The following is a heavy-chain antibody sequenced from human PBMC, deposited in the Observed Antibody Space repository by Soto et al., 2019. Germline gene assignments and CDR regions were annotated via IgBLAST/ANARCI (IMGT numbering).Heavy chain of an antibody. D-gene: IGHD3-10*01. CDR3: AREGVHNYTEYYFDY. J-gene: IGHJ4*02. V-gene: IGHV3-21*06. Sequence: LRLSCAASGFTFSYYPLHWVRRAPGKGLEWVSSISGIRDYIRYADSVKGRFTISRDNAKTSLYLQMNSLTAEDTAVYYCAREGVHNYTEYYFDYWGQGTLVTVSS. CDR1: GFTFSYYP. CDR2: ISGIRDYI.